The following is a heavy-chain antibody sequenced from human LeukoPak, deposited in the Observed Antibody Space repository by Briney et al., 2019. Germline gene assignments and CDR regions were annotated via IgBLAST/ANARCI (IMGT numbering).Heavy chain of an antibody. D-gene: IGHD3-9*01. V-gene: IGHV4-34*01. CDR1: GGSFSGYY. CDR3: ASTYYDILTGYYKGWFDP. Sequence: PSETLSLTCAVYGGSFSGYYWSWIRQPPGKGLEWIGEINHSGSTNYNPSLKSRVTISVDTSKNQFSLKLSSVTAADTAVYYCASTYYDILTGYYKGWFDPWGQGTLVTVSS. CDR2: INHSGST. J-gene: IGHJ5*02.